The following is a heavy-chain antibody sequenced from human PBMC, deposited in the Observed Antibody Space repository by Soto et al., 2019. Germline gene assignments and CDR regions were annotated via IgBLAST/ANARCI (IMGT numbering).Heavy chain of an antibody. CDR1: GFTFRDYY. Sequence: GGSLRLSCTASGFTFRDYYMSWIRQAPGKGLEWISYISSTSTYTNYADSVKGRFTISRDNAKNSLYLQMNSLRDEDTAVYYCVRDLGWSPLWEYWGQGTLVTVSS. V-gene: IGHV3-11*05. CDR2: ISSTSTYT. CDR3: VRDLGWSPLWEY. J-gene: IGHJ4*02. D-gene: IGHD1-26*01.